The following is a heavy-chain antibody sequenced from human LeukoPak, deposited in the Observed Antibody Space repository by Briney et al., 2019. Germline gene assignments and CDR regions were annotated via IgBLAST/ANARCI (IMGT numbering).Heavy chain of an antibody. CDR1: GYTLTELS. V-gene: IGHV1-24*01. CDR3: ATLFGELFLPFDY. Sequence: GASVKVSCKVSGYTLTELSTHWVRQAPGKGLEWMGGFDPEDGETIYAQKFQGRVTMTEDTSTDTAYMELSSLRSEDTAVYYCATLFGELFLPFDYWGQGTLVTVSS. CDR2: FDPEDGET. J-gene: IGHJ4*02. D-gene: IGHD3-10*01.